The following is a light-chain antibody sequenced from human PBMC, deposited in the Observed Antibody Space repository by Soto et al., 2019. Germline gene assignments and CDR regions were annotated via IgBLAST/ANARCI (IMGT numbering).Light chain of an antibody. CDR1: SNAVGFYDL. Sequence: QSALTQPASVSGTPGQSITFSCTGTSNAVGFYDLVSWYPHHPGKAPTLLIYEGSKRHAGVSNRFSGSKSGNTAYLTISGLQVEGEAEWVCGAFITTITHVFGAGNSVTVL. V-gene: IGLV2-14*02. CDR3: GAFITTITHV. CDR2: EGS. J-gene: IGLJ1*01.